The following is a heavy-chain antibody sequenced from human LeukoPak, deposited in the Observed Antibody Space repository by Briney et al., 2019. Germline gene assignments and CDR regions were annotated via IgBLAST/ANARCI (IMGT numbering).Heavy chain of an antibody. J-gene: IGHJ4*02. D-gene: IGHD6-19*01. CDR3: ARGSGHRPPNDY. CDR1: GHTFTGYY. Sequence: ASVKVSCKASGHTFTGYYMHWVRQAPGQGLEWMGWINPNSGGTNYAQKFQGRVTMTRDTSISTAYMELSRLRSDDTAVYYCARGSGHRPPNDYWGQGTLVTVSS. V-gene: IGHV1-2*02. CDR2: INPNSGGT.